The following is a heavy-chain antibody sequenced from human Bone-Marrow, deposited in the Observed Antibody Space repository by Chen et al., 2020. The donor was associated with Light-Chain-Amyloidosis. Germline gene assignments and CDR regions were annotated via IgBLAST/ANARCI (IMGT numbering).Heavy chain of an antibody. Sequence: QLQLQESGPGLVKSSETLSLTCSVSGGSFISSAYYWGWLRQPPRKGLEWLASIYYTGHTYYNPSLKSRVTISIDTSKAQFSLKLRNVTAADTAVYYCAGIMGAGWFDPWGQGTLVTVSS. CDR2: IYYTGHT. CDR1: GGSFISSAYY. V-gene: IGHV4-39*01. J-gene: IGHJ5*02. D-gene: IGHD1-26*01. CDR3: AGIMGAGWFDP.